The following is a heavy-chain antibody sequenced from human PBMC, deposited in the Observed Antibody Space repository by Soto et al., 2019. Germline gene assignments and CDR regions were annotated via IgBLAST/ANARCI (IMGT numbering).Heavy chain of an antibody. CDR1: GFTFSSYS. CDR3: ATRGVGGSYIYYYYGMDV. Sequence: PGGSLRLSCAASGFTFSSYSMNWVRQAPGKGLEWVSYISSSSSTIYYADSVKGRFTISRDNAKNSLYLQMNSLRDEDTAVYYCATRGVGGSYIYYYYGMDVWGQGTPVTVSS. J-gene: IGHJ6*02. CDR2: ISSSSSTI. D-gene: IGHD3-16*01. V-gene: IGHV3-48*02.